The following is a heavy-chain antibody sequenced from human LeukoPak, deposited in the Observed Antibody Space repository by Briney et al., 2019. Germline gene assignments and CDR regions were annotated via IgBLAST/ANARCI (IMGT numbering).Heavy chain of an antibody. J-gene: IGHJ4*02. CDR1: GFTFDDYA. V-gene: IGHV3-9*01. Sequence: GGSLRLSCAASGFTFDDYAMHWVRQAPGKGLEWVSGISWNSGSIGYADSVKGRFTISRDNAKNSLYLQMNSLRAEDTALYYCAKVPRGGWLPQIFDYWGQGTLVTVSS. D-gene: IGHD3-22*01. CDR3: AKVPRGGWLPQIFDY. CDR2: ISWNSGSI.